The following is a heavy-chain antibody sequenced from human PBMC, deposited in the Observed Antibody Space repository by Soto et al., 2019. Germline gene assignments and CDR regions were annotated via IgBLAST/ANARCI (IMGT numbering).Heavy chain of an antibody. CDR2: IRSKANNYAT. Sequence: GGSLRLSCATSGFTFSASAMHWVRQVSGKGLEWIARIRSKANNYATTYAASVKGRFTISRDDSENTVYLQMNSLKTEDTAIYYCTKQIYGGNSWGQGTLVTVSS. J-gene: IGHJ4*02. D-gene: IGHD2-21*02. V-gene: IGHV3-73*01. CDR1: GFTFSASA. CDR3: TKQIYGGNS.